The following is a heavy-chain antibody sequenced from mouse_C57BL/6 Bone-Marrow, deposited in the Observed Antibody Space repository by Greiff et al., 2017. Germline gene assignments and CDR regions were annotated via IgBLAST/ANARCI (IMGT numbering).Heavy chain of an antibody. V-gene: IGHV5-12*01. CDR1: GFTFSDYY. Sequence: EVQRVESGGGLVQPGGSLKLSCAASGFTFSDYYMYWVRQTPEKRLEWVAYISNGGGSTYYPDTVKGRFTISRDNAKNTLYLQMSRLKSEDTAMYYCARHGIRRRRVYYAMDYWGQGTSVTVSS. D-gene: IGHD2-12*01. J-gene: IGHJ4*01. CDR2: ISNGGGST. CDR3: ARHGIRRRRVYYAMDY.